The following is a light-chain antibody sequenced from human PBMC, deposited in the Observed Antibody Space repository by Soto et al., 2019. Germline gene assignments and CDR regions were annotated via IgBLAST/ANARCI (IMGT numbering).Light chain of an antibody. CDR3: QQYNNWPPYT. CDR2: GAS. V-gene: IGKV3-15*01. Sequence: IVMTQSPATLSVSPGERATLSCTASQSVSSNLAWYQQKPGQAPRLLIYGASTRATGIPARFSGSGSGTEFTLTISSLQSEDFAVYYCQQYNNWPPYTFGPGTKLEIK. J-gene: IGKJ2*01. CDR1: QSVSSN.